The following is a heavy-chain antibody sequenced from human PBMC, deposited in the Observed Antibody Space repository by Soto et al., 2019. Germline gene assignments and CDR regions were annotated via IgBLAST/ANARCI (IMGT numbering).Heavy chain of an antibody. CDR2: IIPIFGST. Sequence: QVQLVQSGAEVRKPGSSVKVSCKASGGTFSNSAITWVRQAPGQGLEWVGGIIPIFGSTNYAQKFQGRVTMTSDDSTSTADMELSSLTSEDTAVYYCARDGDLRSDFWSGPLGGGWFDPWGQGTLVTVSS. J-gene: IGHJ5*02. CDR3: ARDGDLRSDFWSGPLGGGWFDP. CDR1: GGTFSNSA. V-gene: IGHV1-69*05. D-gene: IGHD3-3*01.